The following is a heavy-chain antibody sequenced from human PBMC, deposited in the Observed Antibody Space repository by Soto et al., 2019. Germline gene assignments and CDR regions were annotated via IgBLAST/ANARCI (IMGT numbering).Heavy chain of an antibody. CDR2: IYYSGST. V-gene: IGHV4-31*03. Sequence: QVQLQESGPGLVKPSQTLSLTCTVSGGSISSGGYYWSWLRQHPGKGLEWIGYIYYSGSTYYNPSIKSRVTISVDTSKNQFSLKLSSVTAADTAVYYCARHILTGSIVGYNWFDPWGQGTLVTVSS. D-gene: IGHD3-9*01. J-gene: IGHJ5*02. CDR1: GGSISSGGYY. CDR3: ARHILTGSIVGYNWFDP.